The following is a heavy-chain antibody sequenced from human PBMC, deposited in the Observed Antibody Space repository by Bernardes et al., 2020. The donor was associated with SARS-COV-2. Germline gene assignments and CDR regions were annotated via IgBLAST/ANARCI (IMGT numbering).Heavy chain of an antibody. CDR1: GFAFGSYW. Sequence: GSLSLSCAASGFAFGSYWMSWVRQAPGRGLEWVANIKPDGSERYYVDSVKGRFIISRDNAKNSLYLQMNSLRAEDTAVYYCANSSSWLNPYNWFDPWGQGTVVTVSS. CDR2: IKPDGSER. J-gene: IGHJ5*02. CDR3: ANSSSWLNPYNWFDP. D-gene: IGHD6-13*01. V-gene: IGHV3-7*02.